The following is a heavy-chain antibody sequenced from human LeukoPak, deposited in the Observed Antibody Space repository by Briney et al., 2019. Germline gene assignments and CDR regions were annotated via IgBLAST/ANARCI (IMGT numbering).Heavy chain of an antibody. V-gene: IGHV1-8*01. CDR3: ARVAGGDIEVAILGLDV. Sequence: ASVKVSCKASGYTFTSYDINWVRQATGQGLEWMGWMNPNSGNTGYAQKFQGRVTMTRNTSISTAYMELSSLRSEDTAVYYCARVAGGDIEVAILGLDVWGQGTTVTVSS. J-gene: IGHJ6*02. D-gene: IGHD6-19*01. CDR2: MNPNSGNT. CDR1: GYTFTSYD.